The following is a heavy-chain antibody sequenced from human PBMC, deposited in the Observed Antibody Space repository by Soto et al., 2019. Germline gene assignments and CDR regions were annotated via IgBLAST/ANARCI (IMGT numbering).Heavy chain of an antibody. V-gene: IGHV2-70*11. D-gene: IGHD3-10*01. J-gene: IGHJ4*02. CDR1: GFSLSTSGMC. CDR2: IDWDDDK. Sequence: SGPTLVNPTQTLTLTCTFSGFSLSTSGMCERKIRQPPGKALEWLARIDWDDDKYYSTSLKTRLTSYKNNSKNQVVLTMTNMDPVDTATYYCARIILGFGEPRGYYFGYWGQGTLVTVSS. CDR3: ARIILGFGEPRGYYFGY.